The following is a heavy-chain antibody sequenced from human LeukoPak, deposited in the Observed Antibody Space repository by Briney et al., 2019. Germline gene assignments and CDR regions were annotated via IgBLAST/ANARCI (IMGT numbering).Heavy chain of an antibody. CDR3: ASVSVWELATHPGGSFDY. D-gene: IGHD1-26*01. V-gene: IGHV4-30-4*01. Sequence: SQTLSLTCTVSGGLISRIEYYWGWVRQSPVRGLEWLGHIYHTGTTLYSPHLNNRLTLSVDSSKNQFSLTLNSVTAADTAVYYCASVSVWELATHPGGSFDYWGRGILVTVSS. J-gene: IGHJ4*02. CDR2: IYHTGTT. CDR1: GGLISRIEYY.